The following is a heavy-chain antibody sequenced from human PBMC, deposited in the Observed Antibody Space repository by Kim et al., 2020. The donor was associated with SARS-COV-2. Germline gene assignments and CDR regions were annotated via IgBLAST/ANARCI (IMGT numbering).Heavy chain of an antibody. D-gene: IGHD2-2*01. J-gene: IGHJ6*01. CDR1: GGSFSGYY. CDR2: INHSGST. Sequence: SETLSLTCAVYGGSFSGYYWSWIRQPPGKGLEWIGEINHSGSTNYNPSLKSRVTISVDTSKNQFSLKLSSVTAADTAVYYCARLSSTSRRYYYYYYGMD. CDR3: ARLSSTSRRYYYYYYGMD. V-gene: IGHV4-34*01.